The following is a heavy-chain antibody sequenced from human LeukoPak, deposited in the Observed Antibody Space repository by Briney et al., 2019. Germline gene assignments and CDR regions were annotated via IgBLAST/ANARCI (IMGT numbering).Heavy chain of an antibody. J-gene: IGHJ6*02. D-gene: IGHD3-9*01. V-gene: IGHV4-59*01. CDR3: ARDRGYDILTGYVYYGMDV. Sequence: KPSETLSLTCTVSGVSISSYYWSWIRQPPGKGLEWIGYIYYSGSTNYNPSLKCRVTISVDTSKNQFSLKLSSVTAADTAVYYCARDRGYDILTGYVYYGMDVWGQGTTVTVSS. CDR1: GVSISSYY. CDR2: IYYSGST.